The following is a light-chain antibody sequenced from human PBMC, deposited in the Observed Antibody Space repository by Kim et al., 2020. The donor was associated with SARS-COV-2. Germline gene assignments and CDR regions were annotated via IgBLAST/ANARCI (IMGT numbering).Light chain of an antibody. J-gene: IGKJ4*01. CDR2: AAS. Sequence: DIQMTQSPSSLSASVGDRVTITCRASQAINNYLAWFQLRPGEAPKSLIYAASTLQSGVPSRFSGSGSGTDFTLTIASLQPEDFATYYCQHYYTPPLTFGGGTKVDIK. CDR1: QAINNY. V-gene: IGKV1-16*01. CDR3: QHYYTPPLT.